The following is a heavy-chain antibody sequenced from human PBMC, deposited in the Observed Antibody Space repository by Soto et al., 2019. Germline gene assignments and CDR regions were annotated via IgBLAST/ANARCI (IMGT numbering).Heavy chain of an antibody. CDR3: TRASEWLLWFGPSFDY. Sequence: GGSLRLSCTASGFTFGDYAMSWFRQAPGKGLEWVGFIRSKAYGGTTEYAASVKGRFTISRDDSKSIAYLQMNSLKTEDTAVYYCTRASEWLLWFGPSFDYWGQGTLVTVSS. J-gene: IGHJ4*02. V-gene: IGHV3-49*03. CDR1: GFTFGDYA. D-gene: IGHD3-10*01. CDR2: IRSKAYGGTT.